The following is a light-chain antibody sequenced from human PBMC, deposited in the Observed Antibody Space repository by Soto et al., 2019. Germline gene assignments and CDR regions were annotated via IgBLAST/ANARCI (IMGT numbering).Light chain of an antibody. V-gene: IGKV3-20*01. CDR3: QQYGSSFT. J-gene: IGKJ5*01. CDR1: QSVSSSY. CDR2: GAS. Sequence: DIVLPQSPGTLSLSPGERATLSCRASQSVSSSYLAWYQQKPGQAPRLLIYGASSRATGIPDRFSGSGSGTDFPLTISRLEPEDFAVYYCQQYGSSFTFGQGTRLEIK.